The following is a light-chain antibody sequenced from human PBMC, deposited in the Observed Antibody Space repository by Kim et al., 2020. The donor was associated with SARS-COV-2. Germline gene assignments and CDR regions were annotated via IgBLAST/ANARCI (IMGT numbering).Light chain of an antibody. Sequence: PGQTATITCSGGKLGDKYTSWYQQKPGQSPVLIIYQNIKRPSGIPERFSGSSSGDTATLIISGTQAMDEADYYCQAWDSSTYLVFGGGTKVTVL. CDR3: QAWDSSTYLV. J-gene: IGLJ3*02. V-gene: IGLV3-1*01. CDR2: QNI. CDR1: KLGDKY.